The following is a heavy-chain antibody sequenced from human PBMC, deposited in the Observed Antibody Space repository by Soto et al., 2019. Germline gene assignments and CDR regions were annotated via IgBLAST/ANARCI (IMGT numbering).Heavy chain of an antibody. CDR1: GFTFSSYS. Sequence: GGSLRLSCAASGFTFSSYSMNWVRQAPGKGLEWVSSISSSSSYIYYADSVKGRFTISRDNAKNSLYLQMNSLRAEDTAVYYCARDLSGYDFYYYYYMDVWGKGTTVTVSS. J-gene: IGHJ6*03. CDR3: ARDLSGYDFYYYYYMDV. V-gene: IGHV3-21*01. CDR2: ISSSSSYI. D-gene: IGHD5-12*01.